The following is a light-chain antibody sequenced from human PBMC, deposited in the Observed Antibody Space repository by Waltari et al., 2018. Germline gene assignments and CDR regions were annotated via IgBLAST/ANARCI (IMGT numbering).Light chain of an antibody. CDR3: QHDVRLPGT. J-gene: IGKJ1*01. CDR2: GAS. Sequence: WGSQSVGGTLAWYQQKPGKAARLLSYGASSRATGIPDRFSGSGSGTVFSLSISRLEPEDFAVYYCQHDVRLPGTFGQGTKVEIK. V-gene: IGKV3-20*01. CDR1: QSVGGT.